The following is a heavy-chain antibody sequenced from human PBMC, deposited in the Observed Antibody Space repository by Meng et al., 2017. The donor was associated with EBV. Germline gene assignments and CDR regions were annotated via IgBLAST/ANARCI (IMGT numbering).Heavy chain of an antibody. Sequence: IPLKQLGPTPAQPTQTLPLTRTFSGFSLSTSGVGVGWIRQPPGKALEWLALIYWDDDKRYSPSLKSRLTITKDTSKNQVVLTMTNMDPVDTATYYCAHRRDEYSSSWYGWFDPWGQGTLVTVSS. CDR1: GFSLSTSGVG. CDR3: AHRRDEYSSSWYGWFDP. V-gene: IGHV2-5*02. J-gene: IGHJ5*02. D-gene: IGHD6-13*01. CDR2: IYWDDDK.